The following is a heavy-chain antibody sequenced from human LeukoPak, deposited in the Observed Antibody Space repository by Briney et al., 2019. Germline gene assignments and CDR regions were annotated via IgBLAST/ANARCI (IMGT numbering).Heavy chain of an antibody. CDR3: ARDPDSSSFDY. CDR1: GFNFRTSW. J-gene: IGHJ4*02. Sequence: GGSLRLSCTASGFNFRTSWMSWVRQSPGKGLEFLANIKYDGTVKNYVDSVKGRFTISRDNPKNSLYPQMDSLRAEDTAVYYCARDPDSSSFDYWGQGALVTVSS. V-gene: IGHV3-7*01. D-gene: IGHD6-13*01. CDR2: IKYDGTVK.